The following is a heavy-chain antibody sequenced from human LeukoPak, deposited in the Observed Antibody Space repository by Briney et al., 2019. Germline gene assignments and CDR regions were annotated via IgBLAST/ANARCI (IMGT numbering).Heavy chain of an antibody. CDR3: ARGAAAGSSNWFDP. D-gene: IGHD6-13*01. CDR1: GGSFSGYY. V-gene: IGHV4-34*01. J-gene: IGHJ5*02. Sequence: SETLSLTCAVYGGSFSGYYWSWIRQPPGKGLEWIREINHSGSTNYNPSLKSRVTISVDTSKNQFSLKLSSVTAADTAVYYCARGAAAGSSNWFDPWGQGTLVTVSS. CDR2: INHSGST.